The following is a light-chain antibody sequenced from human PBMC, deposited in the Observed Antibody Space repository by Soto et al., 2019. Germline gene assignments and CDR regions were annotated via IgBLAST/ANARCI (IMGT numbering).Light chain of an antibody. CDR1: SSNIGTNA. Sequence: QSVLTQPPSASGPPGQRVTISCSGGSSNIGTNAVNWYQQLPGTAPKLLIYNNNQRPSGLPDRFSGSKSGTSASLAISGLQSEDEADYYCAAWDDSLNGYVFGTGTQLTVL. CDR3: AAWDDSLNGYV. CDR2: NNN. J-gene: IGLJ1*01. V-gene: IGLV1-44*01.